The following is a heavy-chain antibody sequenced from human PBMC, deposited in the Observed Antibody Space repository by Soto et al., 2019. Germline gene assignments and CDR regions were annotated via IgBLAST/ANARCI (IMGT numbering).Heavy chain of an antibody. CDR1: GFSLSTSGVV. V-gene: IGHV2-5*02. Sequence: QITLKESGPTLVKPTQTLTLTCTFSGFSLSTSGVVVGWIRQPPGKALGWLALIYWDDDKRYSPSLKSRLTITKDTSKNQVVLTMTNMDPVDTATYYCAHGRYSSGWHYYYGMDVWGQGTTVTVSS. CDR2: IYWDDDK. D-gene: IGHD6-19*01. J-gene: IGHJ6*02. CDR3: AHGRYSSGWHYYYGMDV.